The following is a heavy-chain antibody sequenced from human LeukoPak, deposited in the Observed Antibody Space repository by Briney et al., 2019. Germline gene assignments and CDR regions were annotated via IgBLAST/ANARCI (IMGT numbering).Heavy chain of an antibody. J-gene: IGHJ3*02. D-gene: IGHD2-2*01. V-gene: IGHV1-2*02. CDR2: INPNSGGT. Sequence: RASVKVSCKASGYTFTGYYMHWVRQAPGQGLEWMGWINPNSGGTNYAQKFQGRVTMTRDTSISTAYMELSRLRSDDTAVYYCARVLVPAAMHAFDIWGQGTMVTVSS. CDR3: ARVLVPAAMHAFDI. CDR1: GYTFTGYY.